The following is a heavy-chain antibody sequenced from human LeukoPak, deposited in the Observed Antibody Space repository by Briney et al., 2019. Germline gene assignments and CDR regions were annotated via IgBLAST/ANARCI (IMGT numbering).Heavy chain of an antibody. J-gene: IGHJ1*01. V-gene: IGHV3-23*01. Sequence: SGGSLRLSCAASGFTFSSYAMNWVRQAPGRGLEWVSVITGSGGSTYHADSVKGRFTISRDNSKNTLYLQMNSLRAEDTVVYYCAKDRLGFLGYFQHWGQGTLVTVSS. CDR3: AKDRLGFLGYFQH. D-gene: IGHD4-11*01. CDR1: GFTFSSYA. CDR2: ITGSGGST.